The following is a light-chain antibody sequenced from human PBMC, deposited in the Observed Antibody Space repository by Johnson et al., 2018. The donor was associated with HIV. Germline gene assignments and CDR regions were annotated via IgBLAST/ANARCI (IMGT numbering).Light chain of an antibody. V-gene: IGLV1-51*01. CDR1: SSNIGNNY. J-gene: IGLJ1*01. CDR3: GTWDSSLSARV. CDR2: DNN. Sequence: QSVLTQPPSVSAAPGQKVTISCSGSSSNIGNNYVSWYQQLPGTAPKLLIYDNNKRPSGIPDRFSASKSGTSATLGITGLQTGDEADYYCGTWDSSLSARVFGAWTNVTVL.